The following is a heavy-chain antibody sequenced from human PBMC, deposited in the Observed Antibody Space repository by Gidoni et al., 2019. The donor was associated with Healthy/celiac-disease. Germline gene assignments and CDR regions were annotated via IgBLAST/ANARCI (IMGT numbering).Heavy chain of an antibody. CDR2: IKQDGSEK. CDR3: ARGGLDYYDSSGYYY. CDR1: GFTFSSYW. Sequence: VQLVESGGGLVQPGGSLRLSCAASGFTFSSYWMSWVRQAPGKGLEWVANIKQDGSEKYYVDSVKGRFTISRDNAKNSLYLQMNSLRAEDTAVYYCARGGLDYYDSSGYYYWGQGTLVTVSS. V-gene: IGHV3-7*01. J-gene: IGHJ4*02. D-gene: IGHD3-22*01.